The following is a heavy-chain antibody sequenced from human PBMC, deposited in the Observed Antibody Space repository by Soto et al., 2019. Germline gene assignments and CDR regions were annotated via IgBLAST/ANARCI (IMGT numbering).Heavy chain of an antibody. CDR1: ENAFTGYY. V-gene: IGHV1-46*01. CDR2: NKHSCRKT. Sequence: QVQMVQSGPEVERPGASVKISCKTSENAFTGYYFHWVRQAPGQGLEWMDTNKHSCRKTAYPQRFQGRLTVTRDMSTNTVYMELTTLAAEDTAFYYCSRDSDKTTATLGADHWGQGPLVIVSS. J-gene: IGHJ4*02. CDR3: SRDSDKTTATLGADH. D-gene: IGHD4-17*01.